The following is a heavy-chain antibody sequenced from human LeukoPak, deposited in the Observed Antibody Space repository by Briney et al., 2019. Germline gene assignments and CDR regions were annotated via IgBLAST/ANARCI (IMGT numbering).Heavy chain of an antibody. V-gene: IGHV1-2*02. CDR1: GYTFTGYY. Sequence: ASVKVSCKASGYTFTGYYMHWVRQAPGQGLEWMGWINPNSGGTNYAQKFQGRVTMTRDTSISTAYMELSRLRSDDTAVYYCARDGGSDSNSWYMDVWGKGTTVTVSS. D-gene: IGHD6-13*01. J-gene: IGHJ6*04. CDR3: ARDGGSDSNSWYMDV. CDR2: INPNSGGT.